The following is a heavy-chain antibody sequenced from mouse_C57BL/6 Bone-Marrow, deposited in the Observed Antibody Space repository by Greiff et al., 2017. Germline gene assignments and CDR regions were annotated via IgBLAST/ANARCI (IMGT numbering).Heavy chain of an antibody. CDR3: ASRRRLAY. CDR2: IYPGDGDT. CDR1: GYAFSSSW. Sequence: VQLQQSGPELVKPGASVKISCKASGYAFSSSWMNWVKQRPGKGLEWIGRIYPGDGDTNYNGKFKGKATLTADKSSSTAYMQLSSLTSEDSAVYFCASRRRLAYWGQGTLVTVSA. J-gene: IGHJ3*01. V-gene: IGHV1-82*01.